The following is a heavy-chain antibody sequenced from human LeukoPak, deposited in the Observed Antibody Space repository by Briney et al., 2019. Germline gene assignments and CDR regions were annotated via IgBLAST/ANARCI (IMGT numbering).Heavy chain of an antibody. D-gene: IGHD5-12*01. Sequence: GGSLRLSCAASGFTFSSYAMSWVRQAPGKGLEWVSAISGSGSSTYYADSAKGRFTISRDNSTNTLYLQMNSLRAEDTAVYYCAKARGYQLNPWGQGTLVTVSS. J-gene: IGHJ5*02. V-gene: IGHV3-23*01. CDR3: AKARGYQLNP. CDR1: GFTFSSYA. CDR2: ISGSGSST.